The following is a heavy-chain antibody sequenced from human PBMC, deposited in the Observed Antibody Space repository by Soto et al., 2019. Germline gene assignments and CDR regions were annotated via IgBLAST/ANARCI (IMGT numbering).Heavy chain of an antibody. V-gene: IGHV4-59*12. Sequence: SETLSLTCTISGDYISTYYWSWIRQPPGKGLEWIGEIFHGGDINYNPSLKSRVTISMDKSKNQLSLNLRSVTAADTAIYYCARDHLFGDNWAFDYWGPGAQVTVSS. CDR3: ARDHLFGDNWAFDY. CDR1: GDYISTYY. CDR2: IFHGGDI. J-gene: IGHJ4*02. D-gene: IGHD2-21*01.